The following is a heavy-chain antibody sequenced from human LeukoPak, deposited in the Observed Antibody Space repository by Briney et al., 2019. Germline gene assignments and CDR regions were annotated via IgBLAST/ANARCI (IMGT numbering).Heavy chain of an antibody. D-gene: IGHD2-8*01. CDR3: ARGGAEKNGWYFFDY. CDR2: IHYSGST. Sequence: PSQTLSLTCTVSGDSISSGDHYWSWIRQPPGKGLEWIGYIHYSGSTYYNPSLKSRLIMSVDMSKNHFSLSLNSLTAADSAVYYCARGGAEKNGWYFFDYWGRGTLVTVSS. J-gene: IGHJ4*02. V-gene: IGHV4-30-4*01. CDR1: GDSISSGDHY.